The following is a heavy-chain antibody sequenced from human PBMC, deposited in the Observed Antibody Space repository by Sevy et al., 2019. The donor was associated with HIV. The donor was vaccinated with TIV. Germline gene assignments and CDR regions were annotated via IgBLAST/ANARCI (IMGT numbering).Heavy chain of an antibody. V-gene: IGHV3-15*01. CDR2: IKSKTDGGTT. CDR3: TRFEDDATEYYYDSSGYPPTYYYGMDV. CDR1: GFTFSNAW. Sequence: GGSLRLSCAASGFTFSNAWMSWVRQAPGKGLEWVGRIKSKTDGGTTDYAAPVKGRFTISRDASKITLYLQMNSLKTVGTAVYYWTRFEDDATEYYYDSSGYPPTYYYGMDVWGQGTTVTVSS. D-gene: IGHD3-22*01. J-gene: IGHJ6*02.